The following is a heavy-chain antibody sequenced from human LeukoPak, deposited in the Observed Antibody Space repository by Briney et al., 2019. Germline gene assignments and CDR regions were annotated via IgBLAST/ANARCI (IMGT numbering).Heavy chain of an antibody. CDR3: ARIGYSYGPRGAFDI. V-gene: IGHV4-39*01. CDR2: IYYSGST. D-gene: IGHD5-18*01. Sequence: KPSETLSLTCTVSGGSISSSSYYWGWIRQPPGKGLEWLGSIYYSGSTYYNPSLKSRVTISVDTSKNQFSLKLSSVTAADTAVYYCARIGYSYGPRGAFDIWGQGTMVTVSS. CDR1: GGSISSSSYY. J-gene: IGHJ3*02.